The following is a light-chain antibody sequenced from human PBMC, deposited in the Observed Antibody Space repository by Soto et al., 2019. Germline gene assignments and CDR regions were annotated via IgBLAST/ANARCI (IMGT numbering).Light chain of an antibody. V-gene: IGKV3-15*01. J-gene: IGKJ1*01. Sequence: EIVMTQSPATLSVSPGERATLSCRASQSVSSNLAWYQQKPGQAPRLLIYGASTRATGIPARFSGSGSGTEFTLTISSLQSEDFAVYYCQQYNNWLRVTFGQGTKVDI. CDR1: QSVSSN. CDR3: QQYNNWLRVT. CDR2: GAS.